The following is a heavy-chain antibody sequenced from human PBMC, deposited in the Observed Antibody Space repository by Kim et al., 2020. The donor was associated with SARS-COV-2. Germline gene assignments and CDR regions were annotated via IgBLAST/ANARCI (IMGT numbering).Heavy chain of an antibody. D-gene: IGHD3-22*01. CDR2: IYSGGST. CDR3: ARVVVVGSFDY. Sequence: GGSLRLSCAASVFTVSSNYMSWVRQAPGKGLEWVSVIYSGGSTYYADPVKGRFTISRDNSKNTLYLQMNSLRAEDTAVYYCARVVVVGSFDYWGQGTLVTVSS. CDR1: VFTVSSNY. J-gene: IGHJ4*02. V-gene: IGHV3-53*01.